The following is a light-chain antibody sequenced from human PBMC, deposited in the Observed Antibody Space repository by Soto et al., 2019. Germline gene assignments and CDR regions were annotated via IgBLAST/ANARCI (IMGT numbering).Light chain of an antibody. CDR1: HSVLFSSNNKNY. J-gene: IGKJ4*01. Sequence: DIVMTQSPDSLAVSLGERATINCKSIHSVLFSSNNKNYLAWYQQKPGQPPKLLIYWASTRESGVPDRFSGSGSGTDFTLTISALQAEDVAVYYCQQYHTTPLSFGGGTKVEIK. CDR2: WAS. CDR3: QQYHTTPLS. V-gene: IGKV4-1*01.